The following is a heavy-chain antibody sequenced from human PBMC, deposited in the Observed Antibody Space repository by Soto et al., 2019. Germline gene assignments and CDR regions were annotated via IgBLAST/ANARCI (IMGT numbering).Heavy chain of an antibody. CDR3: ARVGLGRGVISAFDI. Sequence: GGSLRLSCAASGFTFSSYAMHWVRQAPEKGLEYVSAISSNGGSTYYANSVKGRFTISRDNSKNTLYLQMGSLRAEDMAVYYCARVGLGRGVISAFDIWGQGTMVTVSS. D-gene: IGHD3-10*01. CDR1: GFTFSSYA. CDR2: ISSNGGST. J-gene: IGHJ3*02. V-gene: IGHV3-64*01.